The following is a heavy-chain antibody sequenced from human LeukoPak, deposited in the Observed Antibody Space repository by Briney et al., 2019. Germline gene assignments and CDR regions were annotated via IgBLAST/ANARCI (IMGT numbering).Heavy chain of an antibody. J-gene: IGHJ4*02. Sequence: SETLSLTSTVSGGSISSYYWSWIRQPPGKGLEWIGYIYYSGSTNYNPSLKSRVTISVDTSKNQFSLKLSSVTAADTAVYYCATYYDFWSGYLSWGQGTLVTVSS. CDR2: IYYSGST. CDR3: ATYYDFWSGYLS. D-gene: IGHD3-3*01. V-gene: IGHV4-59*01. CDR1: GGSISSYY.